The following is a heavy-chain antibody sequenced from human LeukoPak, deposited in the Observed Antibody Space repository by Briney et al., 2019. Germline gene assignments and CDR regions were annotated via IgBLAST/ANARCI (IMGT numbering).Heavy chain of an antibody. D-gene: IGHD2-15*01. J-gene: IGHJ4*02. CDR1: GFTVSSNY. CDR2: ISSSSSYI. Sequence: PGGSLRLSCAASGFTVSSNYMNWVRQAPGKGLEWVSSISSSSSYIYYADSVKGRFTISRDNAKNSLYLQMNSLRAEDTAVYYCAREYCSGGSCYFDYWGQGTLVTVSS. CDR3: AREYCSGGSCYFDY. V-gene: IGHV3-21*01.